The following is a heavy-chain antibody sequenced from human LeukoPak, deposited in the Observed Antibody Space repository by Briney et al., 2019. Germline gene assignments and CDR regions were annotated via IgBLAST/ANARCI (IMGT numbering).Heavy chain of an antibody. J-gene: IGHJ3*01. CDR3: ARDKLLWFGSSDAFDF. D-gene: IGHD3-10*01. Sequence: GGSLRLSCAASGFTFSNYLMSWVPQAPGKGLEWVANIKPGGSEKYYVDSVKGRFTISRDNAKNSLYLQMNSLTDEDTAVYYCARDKLLWFGSSDAFDFWGQGTMVTVSS. CDR1: GFTFSNYL. V-gene: IGHV3-7*01. CDR2: IKPGGSEK.